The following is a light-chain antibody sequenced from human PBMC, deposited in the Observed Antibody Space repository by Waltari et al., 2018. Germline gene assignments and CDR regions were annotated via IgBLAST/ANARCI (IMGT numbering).Light chain of an antibody. CDR3: SCRDSGARL. J-gene: IGLJ3*02. CDR2: AKD. CDR1: SVRTSF. Sequence: SSELTQDPAVSVALGQTVRITCTGDSVRTSFASWYQQKPGLAPLLILYAKDNRPSGIPARFSGSSSGNTASLTIAGAQAEDEADYYCSCRDSGARLFGGGTKLTVL. V-gene: IGLV3-19*01.